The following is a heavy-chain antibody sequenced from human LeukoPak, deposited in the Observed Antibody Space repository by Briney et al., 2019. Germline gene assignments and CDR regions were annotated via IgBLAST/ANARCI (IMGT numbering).Heavy chain of an antibody. CDR2: INPTSTSI. D-gene: IGHD3/OR15-3a*01. V-gene: IGHV3-21*06. J-gene: IGHJ4*02. CDR1: GLTFSDYS. CDR3: ARDRPTGASRLFVLQ. Sequence: GGSLRLSCVASGLTFSDYSINWVRRAPGKGLEWVSSINPTSTSIYYADSVRGRFTISRDNAKNSLYLVMNSLRVEDTAVYYCARDRPTGASRLFVLQWGQGTLVTVSS.